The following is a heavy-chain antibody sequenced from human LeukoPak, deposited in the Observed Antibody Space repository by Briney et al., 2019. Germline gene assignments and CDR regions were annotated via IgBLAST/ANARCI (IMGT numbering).Heavy chain of an antibody. J-gene: IGHJ3*02. Sequence: SETLSLTCTVSGGSISSSSYYWGWIRQPPGKGLEWIGSIYYSGSTYYNPSLKSRVTISVDTSENQFSLKLSSVTAADTAVYYCATRSIYGDYLAFDIWGQGTMVTVSS. D-gene: IGHD4-17*01. CDR3: ATRSIYGDYLAFDI. CDR1: GGSISSSSYY. V-gene: IGHV4-39*01. CDR2: IYYSGST.